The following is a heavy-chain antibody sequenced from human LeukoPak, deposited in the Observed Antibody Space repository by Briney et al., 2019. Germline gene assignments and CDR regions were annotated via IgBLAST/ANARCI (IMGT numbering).Heavy chain of an antibody. CDR2: ISTSGSTI. J-gene: IGHJ4*02. D-gene: IGHD4-17*01. CDR1: GFTFSDYH. Sequence: PGGSLRLSCAASGFTFSDYHMNWIRQAPGKGLEWVSYISTSGSTIYYADSVKGRFTISRDNAKNSLSLQMNSLRAEDTAVYYCARERYGDYGFDYWGQGTLVTVSS. CDR3: ARERYGDYGFDY. V-gene: IGHV3-11*04.